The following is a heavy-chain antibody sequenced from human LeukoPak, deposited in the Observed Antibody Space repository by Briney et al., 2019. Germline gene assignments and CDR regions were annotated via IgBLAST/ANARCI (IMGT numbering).Heavy chain of an antibody. J-gene: IGHJ4*02. CDR2: IYTSGST. D-gene: IGHD1-26*01. Sequence: SETLSLTCTVSGGSISSYYWSWIRQPAGKGLEWIGRIYTSGSTNYNPSLKSRFTMSIDTSKNQFSLKLSSVTAADTAVYYCARDSTPPGIVGATRYDYWGQGTLVTVSS. CDR3: ARDSTPPGIVGATRYDY. CDR1: GGSISSYY. V-gene: IGHV4-4*07.